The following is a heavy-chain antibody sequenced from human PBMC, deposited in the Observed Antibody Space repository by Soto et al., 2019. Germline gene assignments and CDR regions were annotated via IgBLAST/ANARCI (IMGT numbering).Heavy chain of an antibody. D-gene: IGHD2-2*01. CDR3: ARDLSEPGQEDYYYYGMDV. J-gene: IGHJ6*02. V-gene: IGHV1-2*02. CDR1: GYTFTGYY. CDR2: INPNSGGT. Sequence: QVQLVQSGAEVKKPGASVKVSCKASGYTFTGYYMHWVRQAPGQGLEWMGWINPNSGGTNYAQKFQGRVTMTRDTSISTAYMELSRLRSDDTAVYYCARDLSEPGQEDYYYYGMDVWGQGTTVTVSS.